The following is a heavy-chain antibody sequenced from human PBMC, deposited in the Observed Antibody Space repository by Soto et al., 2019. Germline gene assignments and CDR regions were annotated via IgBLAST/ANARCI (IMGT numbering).Heavy chain of an antibody. D-gene: IGHD5-18*01. CDR2: ISAYNGNT. CDR3: ARDCRRGYSYGYDAFDI. J-gene: IGHJ3*02. Sequence: ASVKVSCKASGYTFTSYGISWVRQAPGQGLEWMGWISAYNGNTNYAQKLQGRVTMTTDTSTSTAYMELRSLRSDDTAVYYCARDCRRGYSYGYDAFDIWGQGTMVTVSS. V-gene: IGHV1-18*01. CDR1: GYTFTSYG.